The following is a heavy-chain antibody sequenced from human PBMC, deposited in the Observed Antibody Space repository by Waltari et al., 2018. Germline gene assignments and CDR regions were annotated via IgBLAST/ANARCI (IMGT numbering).Heavy chain of an antibody. V-gene: IGHV1-46*02. CDR3: ARFVFGWFDP. CDR2: LNPSGGST. CDR1: GYTLNSNY. D-gene: IGHD2-21*01. J-gene: IGHJ5*02. Sequence: QVQLVQSGAEVKKPEAAVKVSCKATGYTLNSNYTHGVRQAPGQGIEWMGILNPSGGSTSYAQKFQGRVTMTRDTSTSTVYMELSSLRSEDTAVYYCARFVFGWFDPWGQGTLVTVSS.